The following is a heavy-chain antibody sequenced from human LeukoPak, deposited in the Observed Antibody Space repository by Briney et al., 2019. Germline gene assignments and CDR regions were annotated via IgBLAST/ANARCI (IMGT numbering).Heavy chain of an antibody. V-gene: IGHV4-34*01. CDR3: ATFLYGSGSYSGNDDAFDI. CDR2: INHSGST. D-gene: IGHD3-10*01. J-gene: IGHJ3*02. CDR1: GGSFSGYY. Sequence: SETLSLTCAVYGGSFSGYYWSWIRQPPGKGLEWIGEINHSGSTNYNPSLKSRVTISVDTSKNQFSLKLSSVTAADTAVYYCATFLYGSGSYSGNDDAFDIWGQGTMVTVSS.